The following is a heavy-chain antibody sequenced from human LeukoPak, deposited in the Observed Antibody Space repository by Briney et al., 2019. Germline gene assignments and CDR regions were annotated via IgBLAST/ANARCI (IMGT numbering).Heavy chain of an antibody. D-gene: IGHD4-17*01. V-gene: IGHV3-74*01. CDR2: INSDGSST. Sequence: TGGSLRLSCAASGFTFSSYWMHWVRQAPGKGLVWVSRINSDGSSTSYADSVKGRFTISRDNAKNTLYLHMNSLRAEDTAVYYCASGGDGDPADYWRHGTLVTVSS. CDR1: GFTFSSYW. J-gene: IGHJ4*01. CDR3: ASGGDGDPADY.